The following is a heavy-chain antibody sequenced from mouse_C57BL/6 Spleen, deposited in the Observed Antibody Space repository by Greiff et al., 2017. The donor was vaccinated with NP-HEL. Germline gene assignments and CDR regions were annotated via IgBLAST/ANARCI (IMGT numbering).Heavy chain of an antibody. CDR3: ARSRYDYDWYFDV. CDR2: IYPGSGST. CDR1: GYTFTSYW. V-gene: IGHV1-55*01. Sequence: QVQLQQPGAELVKPGASVKMSCKASGYTFTSYWITWVKQRPGQGLEWIGDIYPGSGSTNYNEKFKSKATLTVDTSSSTAHMQLSSLTSEDSAVYYCARSRYDYDWYFDVWGTGTTVTVSS. D-gene: IGHD2-4*01. J-gene: IGHJ1*03.